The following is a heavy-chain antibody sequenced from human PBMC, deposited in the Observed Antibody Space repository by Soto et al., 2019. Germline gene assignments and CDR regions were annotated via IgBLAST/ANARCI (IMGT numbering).Heavy chain of an antibody. CDR2: ISYDGSNK. V-gene: IGHV3-30-3*01. D-gene: IGHD6-13*01. J-gene: IGHJ4*02. Sequence: XXSLRLPCAASGFTFSSYDMDWVLQAPGKGLEWVAVISYDGSNKYYADSVKGRFTISRDNSKNTLYLQINSLRADDTAVYYCARDAGTHFDYWGQGTLVTVSS. CDR1: GFTFSSYD. CDR3: ARDAGTHFDY.